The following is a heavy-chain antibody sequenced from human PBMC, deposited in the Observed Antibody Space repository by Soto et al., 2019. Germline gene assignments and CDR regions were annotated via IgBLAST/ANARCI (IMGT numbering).Heavy chain of an antibody. CDR1: GYTFTGYY. CDR3: ARVQRGYSGYDENWFDP. D-gene: IGHD5-12*01. Sequence: ASVKVSCKASGYTFTGYYMHWVRQAPGQGREWMGWINPNSGGTNYAQKFQGWVTMTRDTSISTAYMELSRLRSDDTAVYSCARVQRGYSGYDENWFDPWGQGTLVTVSS. V-gene: IGHV1-2*04. CDR2: INPNSGGT. J-gene: IGHJ5*02.